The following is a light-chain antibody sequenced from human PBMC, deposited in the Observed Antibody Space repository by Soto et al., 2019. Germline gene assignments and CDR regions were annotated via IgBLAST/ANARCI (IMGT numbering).Light chain of an antibody. CDR1: QSVNSF. CDR2: DAF. CDR3: QQRSSWPPPT. J-gene: IGKJ4*01. V-gene: IGKV3-11*01. Sequence: EIVLTQSPATLSLSPREITTLSCSASQSVNSFLAWYQQRRGQAPRLLVHDAFNRATVIPARFSGSGSGADFTLTISSLEPKDCGLYYCQQRSSWPPPTFGGGNRV.